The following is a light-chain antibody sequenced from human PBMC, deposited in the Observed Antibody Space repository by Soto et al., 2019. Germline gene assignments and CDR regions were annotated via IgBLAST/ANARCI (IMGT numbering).Light chain of an antibody. J-gene: IGKJ2*01. V-gene: IGKV3-20*01. CDR2: GAS. CDR1: QSVTISY. CDR3: QQYGDSPPNT. Sequence: ELVLTQSPGTLSLSPGERATLSCRASQSVTISYLAWYQLKPGQAPRVLIYGASNRATGIPDRFSGSVSGTDFTLTISRLEPEDFAVYFCQQYGDSPPNTFGQGTKVEI.